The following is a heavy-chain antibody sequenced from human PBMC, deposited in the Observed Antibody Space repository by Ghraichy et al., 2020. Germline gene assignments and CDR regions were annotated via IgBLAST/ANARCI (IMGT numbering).Heavy chain of an antibody. D-gene: IGHD3-10*01. CDR1: GGSISSSSYY. CDR3: ATGEYYGSGSYRPLQY. J-gene: IGHJ4*02. CDR2: MQYGGDT. Sequence: SETLSLTCTVSGGSISSSSYYWGWIQQPPGKGLEWIGSMQYGGDTYYNPSLKSRVTVSADTPKNQLSLKLSSVTAADTAVYYCATGEYYGSGSYRPLQYWGQGTLVTVSS. V-gene: IGHV4-39*01.